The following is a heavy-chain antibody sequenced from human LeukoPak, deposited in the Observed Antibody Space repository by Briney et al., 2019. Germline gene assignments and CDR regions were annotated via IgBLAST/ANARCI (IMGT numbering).Heavy chain of an antibody. Sequence: GGSLRLSCAASGFTVSSNYMSWVRQAPGKGLEWVSVIYSGGSTYYADSVKGRFTISRDNSKNTLYLQMNSLRAEDTAVYYCARDAYRDYYYYYGMDVWGQGTTVTVSS. CDR3: ARDAYRDYYYYYGMDV. V-gene: IGHV3-66*01. J-gene: IGHJ6*02. CDR2: IYSGGST. D-gene: IGHD2-21*01. CDR1: GFTVSSNY.